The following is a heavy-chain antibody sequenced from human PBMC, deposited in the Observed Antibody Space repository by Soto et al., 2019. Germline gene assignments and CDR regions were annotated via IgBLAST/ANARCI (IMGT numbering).Heavy chain of an antibody. CDR1: GYTFGTYD. CDR2: MNPNSVNT. CDR3: ARRKERSGPNYFDL. J-gene: IGHJ4*02. D-gene: IGHD1-26*01. V-gene: IGHV1-8*01. Sequence: QEQLVQSGAEVKKPGASVKVSCKASGYTFGTYDFNWVRQAPGQGLEWMGWMNPNSVNTGYAQKFRGRVSMTRNTSIITAYMELSNLRSEDTGLYFCARRKERSGPNYFDLWGQGTLVTVSS.